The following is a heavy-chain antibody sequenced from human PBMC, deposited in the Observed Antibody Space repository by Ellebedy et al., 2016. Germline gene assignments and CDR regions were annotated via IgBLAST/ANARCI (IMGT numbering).Heavy chain of an antibody. V-gene: IGHV3-23*01. CDR1: GFTVSSNY. CDR3: AKGADYYGSGLPDY. Sequence: GESLKISCAASGFTVSSNYMSWVRQAPGKGLEWVSAISGSGGSTYYADSVKGRFTISRDNSKNTLYLQMNSLRAEDTAVYYCAKGADYYGSGLPDYWGQGTLVTVPS. CDR2: ISGSGGST. J-gene: IGHJ4*02. D-gene: IGHD3-10*01.